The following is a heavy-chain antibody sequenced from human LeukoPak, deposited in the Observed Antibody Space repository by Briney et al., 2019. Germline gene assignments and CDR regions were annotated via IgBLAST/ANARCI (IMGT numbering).Heavy chain of an antibody. CDR2: ISSSSSTI. D-gene: IGHD7-27*01. J-gene: IGHJ4*02. V-gene: IGHV3-48*01. CDR1: GFTFSSYS. CDR3: ARDRWGSGVDY. Sequence: GGSLRLSCAASGFTFSSYSMNWVRQAPGKGLEWVSYISSSSSTIYYADSVKGRFTISRDNAKDPLYLQMNSLRAEDTAVYYCARDRWGSGVDYWGQGTLVTVSS.